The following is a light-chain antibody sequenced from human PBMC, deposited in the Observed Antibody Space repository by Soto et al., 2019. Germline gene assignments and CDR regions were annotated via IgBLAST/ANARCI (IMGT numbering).Light chain of an antibody. CDR3: QQYYSLYT. Sequence: IVMIQSPESLAVSLGERATFNCKSSQSLLYTSDNRNYLAGYQKKPGQPPKLLIHWASTRESGVPDRFSGSGSGTDFTLTISSVQAEDVAVYYCQQYYSLYTFGQGPRLEI. V-gene: IGKV4-1*01. CDR1: QSLLYTSDNRNY. CDR2: WAS. J-gene: IGKJ2*01.